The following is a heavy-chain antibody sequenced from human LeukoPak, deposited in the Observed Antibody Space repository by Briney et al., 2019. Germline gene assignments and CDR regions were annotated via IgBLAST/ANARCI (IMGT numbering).Heavy chain of an antibody. CDR1: GFTFSSYA. Sequence: GGSLRLSCAASGFTFSSYAMHWVRQAPGKGLEWVAVISYDGSNKYYADSVKGRFTISRDNSKNTLYLQMNSLRAEDTAVYYCARDLKLELLGLPGGYWGKGTLVTVSS. D-gene: IGHD1-26*01. CDR2: ISYDGSNK. CDR3: ARDLKLELLGLPGGY. V-gene: IGHV3-30-3*01. J-gene: IGHJ4*02.